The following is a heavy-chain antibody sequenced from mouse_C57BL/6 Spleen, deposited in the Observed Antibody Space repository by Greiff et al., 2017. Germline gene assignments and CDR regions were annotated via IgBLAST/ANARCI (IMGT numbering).Heavy chain of an antibody. CDR3: ARSWILSGDYAMDY. D-gene: IGHD2-3*01. V-gene: IGHV1-19*01. J-gene: IGHJ4*01. CDR1: GYTFTDYY. Sequence: VQLQQSGPVLVKPGASVKMSCKASGYTFTDYYMNWVKQSHGKSLEWIGVLIPYHGGTSYNQKFNGKATLTVDKSSSTAYMELNSLTSEDSAVYYCARSWILSGDYAMDYWGQGTSVTVSS. CDR2: LIPYHGGT.